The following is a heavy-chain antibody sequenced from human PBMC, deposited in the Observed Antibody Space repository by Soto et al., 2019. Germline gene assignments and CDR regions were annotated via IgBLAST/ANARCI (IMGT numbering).Heavy chain of an antibody. CDR2: INSDGSST. Sequence: GGSLRLSCAAPGFTFSSYWMHWVRQAPGKGLVWVSRINSDGSSTSYADSVKGRFTISRDNAKNTLYLQMNSLRAEDTAVYYCARDRTYYDFWSGYYSKCYFDYWGQGTLVTVSS. CDR3: ARDRTYYDFWSGYYSKCYFDY. D-gene: IGHD3-3*01. J-gene: IGHJ4*02. CDR1: GFTFSSYW. V-gene: IGHV3-74*01.